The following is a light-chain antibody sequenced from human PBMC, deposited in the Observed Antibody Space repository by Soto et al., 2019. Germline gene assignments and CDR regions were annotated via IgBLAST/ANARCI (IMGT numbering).Light chain of an antibody. Sequence: EIVLTQSPATLSLSPGERATLSCRASQSVTSFLAWYQQKPGQAPRLLIYDASNRATGIPARFSGRGPGTDFTLTISRLGPEDCAVYYCQRRINWPLTFGGGTKVGIK. CDR2: DAS. CDR1: QSVTSF. CDR3: QRRINWPLT. J-gene: IGKJ4*01. V-gene: IGKV3-11*01.